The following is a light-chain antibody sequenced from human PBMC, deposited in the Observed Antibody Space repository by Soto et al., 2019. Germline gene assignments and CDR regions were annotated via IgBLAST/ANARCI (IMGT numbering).Light chain of an antibody. V-gene: IGKV3-20*01. J-gene: IGKJ1*01. CDR2: DLS. CDR3: QQYGSSPRT. Sequence: EIVLTQSPGTLSLSPGERTAIYCRAIWSLFSTSLAWYQQRPVHAPRLLFYDLSILATGIPDRFSGSVSGTDFTLIINRLEPDDFAVYYCQQYGSSPRTFGQGTKV. CDR1: WSLFSTS.